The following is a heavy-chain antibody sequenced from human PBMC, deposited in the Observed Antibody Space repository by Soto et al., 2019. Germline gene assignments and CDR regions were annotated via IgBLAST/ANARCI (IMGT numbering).Heavy chain of an antibody. J-gene: IGHJ5*02. V-gene: IGHV1-8*01. CDR3: ARASGEPGWFDP. CDR2: MNPNSGNT. CDR1: GYPLTSYD. Sequence: SVKVSCTASGYPLTSYDINWVRQATGQGLEWMGWMNPNSGNTGYAQKFQCRVTMTRNTSISTAYMELSSLRSEDTAVYYSARASGEPGWFDPWAQGTLVTVSS. D-gene: IGHD3-10*01.